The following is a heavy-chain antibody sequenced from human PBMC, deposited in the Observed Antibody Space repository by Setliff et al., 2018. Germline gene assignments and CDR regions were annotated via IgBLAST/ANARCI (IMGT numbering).Heavy chain of an antibody. CDR1: GFTFSSYS. D-gene: IGHD2-15*01. V-gene: IGHV3-21*01. CDR2: ISSSSSYI. Sequence: GGSLRLSCAASGFTFSSYSMNWVRQAPGKGLEWVSSISSSSSYIYYADSVKGRFTISRDNAKNSLYLQMNSLRAEDTAVYYCARGGGTSNYYYYYMDVWGKGTTVTVSS. J-gene: IGHJ6*03. CDR3: ARGGGTSNYYYYYMDV.